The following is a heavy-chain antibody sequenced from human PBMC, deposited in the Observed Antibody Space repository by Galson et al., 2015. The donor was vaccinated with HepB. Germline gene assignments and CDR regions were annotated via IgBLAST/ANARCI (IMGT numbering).Heavy chain of an antibody. Sequence: SLRLSCAASGFTFNSYAMTWVRQAPGEALVWVAAIGGGGSPSSAGSVKGRFTLSRDNSKNMVFLQMYSLRAEDTAVYYCAKGDVWGSAALNYGMDVWGQGTTVTVSS. CDR2: IGGGGSP. CDR1: GFTFNSYA. CDR3: AKGDVWGSAALNYGMDV. J-gene: IGHJ6*02. V-gene: IGHV3-23*01. D-gene: IGHD3-16*01.